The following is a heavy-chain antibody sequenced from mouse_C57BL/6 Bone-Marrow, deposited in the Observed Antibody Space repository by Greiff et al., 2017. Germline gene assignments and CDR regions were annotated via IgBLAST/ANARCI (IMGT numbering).Heavy chain of an antibody. Sequence: QVQLKESGPGLVTPSQSLSITCTVSGFSLTSYAICWVRQPPGKGLEWLGVISTGGGSNYNSALKSRLSIIKDNTKNQVFLKMISLQNDDAARYYCAIYDYDYYAMDYWGQGTSVTVSS. D-gene: IGHD2-4*01. CDR2: ISTGGGS. J-gene: IGHJ4*01. CDR1: GFSLTSYA. V-gene: IGHV2-9-1*01. CDR3: AIYDYDYYAMDY.